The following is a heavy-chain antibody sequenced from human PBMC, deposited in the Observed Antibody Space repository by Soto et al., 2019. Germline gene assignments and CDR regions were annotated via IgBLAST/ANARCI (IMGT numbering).Heavy chain of an antibody. CDR3: AKEGGLSGSYYISSSYYFDY. J-gene: IGHJ4*02. CDR1: GFIFGRYA. CDR2: VWYGGTVR. Sequence: PGGSLRLSCAASGFIFGRYAIHWVRQAPGKGLEWVAVVWYGGTVRFYSDAVEGRFTISRDNSQNTVSLQMNSLSAEDTAVYYCAKEGGLSGSYYISSSYYFDYWGQGTLVTVSS. V-gene: IGHV3-33*03. D-gene: IGHD1-26*01.